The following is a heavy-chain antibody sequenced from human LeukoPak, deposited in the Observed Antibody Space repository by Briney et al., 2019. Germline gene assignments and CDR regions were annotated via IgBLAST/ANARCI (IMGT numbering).Heavy chain of an antibody. J-gene: IGHJ6*02. V-gene: IGHV4-61*01. D-gene: IGHD2-2*01. Sequence: PSETLSLTCTVSGGSVSSRSYYWSWIRQPPGKGLEWIGYIYYSGSTNYIPSLKSRVTISVDTSKNQFSLKLTSVTAADTAVYYCARDWVVPAAKSTYYYYYGTDVWGQGTTVTVSS. CDR2: IYYSGST. CDR1: GGSVSSRSYY. CDR3: ARDWVVPAAKSTYYYYYGTDV.